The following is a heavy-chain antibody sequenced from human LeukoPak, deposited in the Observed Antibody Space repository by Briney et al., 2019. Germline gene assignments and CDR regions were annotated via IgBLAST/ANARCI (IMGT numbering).Heavy chain of an antibody. V-gene: IGHV3-48*01. D-gene: IGHD6-19*01. CDR1: GVTFSRYS. CDR3: AHLARGVEVAGDYLT. J-gene: IGHJ4*02. Sequence: GVSLRLSCAASGVTFSRYSMNWVRQAPGKGLEWVSYISSGSSNIYYADSVKGRFTISRDNAKNSLYLQTNSLRAEDTAVYYCAHLARGVEVAGDYLTWGQGTLVTVSS. CDR2: ISSGSSNI.